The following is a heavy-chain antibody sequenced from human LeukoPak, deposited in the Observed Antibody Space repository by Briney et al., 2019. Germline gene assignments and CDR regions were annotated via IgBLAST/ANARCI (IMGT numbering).Heavy chain of an antibody. Sequence: GGSLRLSCEASGLIVSSNNMNWVRQARGKGLEWVSLIYCCGNTYYADSVKGRFTISRDNSKNTVYVQRNSLRAEDTAVYYCTRDGAVAGFVYDYWGQGTLVTVST. CDR1: GLIVSSNN. D-gene: IGHD6-19*01. CDR2: IYCCGNT. CDR3: TRDGAVAGFVYDY. J-gene: IGHJ4*02. V-gene: IGHV3-66*01.